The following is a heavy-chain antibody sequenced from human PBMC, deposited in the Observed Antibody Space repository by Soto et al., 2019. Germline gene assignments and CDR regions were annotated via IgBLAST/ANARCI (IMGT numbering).Heavy chain of an antibody. CDR3: ARHGYNYGGGYFDY. CDR2: SYSGGST. D-gene: IGHD5-18*01. V-gene: IGHV3-66*04. Sequence: EVQLVESGGGLVQPGGSLRLSCAASGVTVSSNYMSWVRQAPGKGLEWGSVSYSGGSTYYADSVKGRFTISRDNSKNSLYLQMNSLRAEDTAVYYCARHGYNYGGGYFDYWGQGTLVTVSS. J-gene: IGHJ4*02. CDR1: GVTVSSNY.